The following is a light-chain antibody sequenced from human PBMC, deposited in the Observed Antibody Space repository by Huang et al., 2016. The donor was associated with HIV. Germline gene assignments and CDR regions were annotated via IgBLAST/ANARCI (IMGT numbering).Light chain of an antibody. J-gene: IGKJ3*01. CDR1: QSLLHSNGYNY. CDR2: LGS. V-gene: IGKV2-28*01. CDR3: MQALQTPPFT. Sequence: DIVMTQSPLSLPVTPGEPASISCRSSQSLLHSNGYNYLDWYLQKPRQSPQLLIYLGSNRASGVPDRFSGSGSGTDFTLKISRVEAEDVGVYYCMQALQTPPFTFGPGTKVDIK.